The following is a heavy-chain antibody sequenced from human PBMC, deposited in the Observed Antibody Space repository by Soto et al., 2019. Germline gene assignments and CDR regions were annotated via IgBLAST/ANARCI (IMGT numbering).Heavy chain of an antibody. CDR2: ISGSGGST. CDR1: GFTFSSYA. D-gene: IGHD4-17*01. CDR3: AKDLMVRWSRLFDL. J-gene: IGHJ2*01. Sequence: QTGGSLRLSCAASGFTFSSYAMSWVRQAPGKGLEWVSAISGSGGSTYYADSVKGRFTISRDNSKNTLYLQMNSLRAEDTAVYYCAKDLMVRWSRLFDLWGRGTLVTVSS. V-gene: IGHV3-23*01.